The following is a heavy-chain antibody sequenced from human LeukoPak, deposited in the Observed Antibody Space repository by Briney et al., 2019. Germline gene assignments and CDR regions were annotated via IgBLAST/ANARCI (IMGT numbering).Heavy chain of an antibody. J-gene: IGHJ4*02. CDR2: INHSRNT. CDR1: GGSFSGYY. Sequence: SETLSLTCAVYGGSFSGYYWRWIRQPPGKGLEWIGEINHSRNTNYNPSLKSRVTISVDTSKNQFSLKVSSVTAADTAVYYCARARRDSGYYNVDYWGQGALVTVSS. D-gene: IGHD3-3*01. V-gene: IGHV4-34*01. CDR3: ARARRDSGYYNVDY.